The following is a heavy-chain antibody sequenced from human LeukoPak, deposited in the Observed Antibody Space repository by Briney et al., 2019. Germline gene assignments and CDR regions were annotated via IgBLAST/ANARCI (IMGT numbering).Heavy chain of an antibody. D-gene: IGHD5-12*01. J-gene: IGHJ4*02. CDR2: VYDTGRT. CDR1: GDSMSGYY. V-gene: IGHV4-59*01. Sequence: SETLSLTCGVSGDSMSGYYWRWLRQPPGKGLEWIGFVYDTGRTSYPAKTNYNPSLAGRVTMSMDTSKNQFSLIRSSVTAADSAVYFCARGHGYNNGYPYFDSWGQGTLVSVSS. CDR3: ARGHGYNNGYPYFDS.